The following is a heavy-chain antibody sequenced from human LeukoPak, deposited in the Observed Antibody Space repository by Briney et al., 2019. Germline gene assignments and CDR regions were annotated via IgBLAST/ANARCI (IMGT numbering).Heavy chain of an antibody. CDR1: GGSISSSSYH. V-gene: IGHV4-39*07. CDR3: AGGGYSSEGWFDP. CDR2: IYYSGST. D-gene: IGHD5-18*01. J-gene: IGHJ5*02. Sequence: SETLSLTCTVSGGSISSSSYHWGWIRQPPGKGLEWIGSIYYSGSTYYNPSLKSRVTISVDTSKNQFSLKLSSVTAADTAVYYCAGGGYSSEGWFDPWSQGTLVTVSS.